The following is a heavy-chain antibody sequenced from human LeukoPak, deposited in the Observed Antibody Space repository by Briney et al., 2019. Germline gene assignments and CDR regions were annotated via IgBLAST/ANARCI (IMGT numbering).Heavy chain of an antibody. CDR3: ARGRLYDFWSGYSNWFDP. J-gene: IGHJ5*02. CDR1: GVSISSSY. D-gene: IGHD3-3*01. CDR2: IYYSGST. Sequence: SETLSLTCTVFGVSISSSYWSWIRQPPGKGLEWIAYIYYSGSTNYNPSLKSRVTISVDTSKNQFSMKLSSVTAADTAVYYCARGRLYDFWSGYSNWFDPWGQGTLVTVSS. V-gene: IGHV4-59*12.